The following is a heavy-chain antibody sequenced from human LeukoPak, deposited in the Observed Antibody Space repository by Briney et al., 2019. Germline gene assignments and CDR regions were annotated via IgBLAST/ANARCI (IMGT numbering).Heavy chain of an antibody. D-gene: IGHD6-13*01. CDR2: INHSGST. CDR1: GGSFSGYY. J-gene: IGHJ2*01. CDR3: ARGLAGEDAPAWYFDL. Sequence: PSETLSLTCAVYGGSFSGYYWSWIRQPPGKGLEWIGEINHSGSTNYNPSLKSRVTISVDTSKNQFSLKLSSVTAADTAVYYCARGLAGEDAPAWYFDLWGRGTLVTVSS. V-gene: IGHV4-34*01.